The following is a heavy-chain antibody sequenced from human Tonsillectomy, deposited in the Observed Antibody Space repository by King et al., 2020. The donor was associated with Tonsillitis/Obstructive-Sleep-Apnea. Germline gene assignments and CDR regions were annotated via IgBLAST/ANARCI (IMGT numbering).Heavy chain of an antibody. CDR3: ARVFVEVGDTGDFDY. CDR2: ISAYNGNT. Sequence: VQLVESGAEVKKPGASVKVSCKASGYTFTSYGISWVRQAPGQGLEWMGWISAYNGNTNYAQKLQGRVTMTTDTSTSTAYMELRSLRSDDTAVDYCARVFVEVGDTGDFDYWGQGTLVTVSS. CDR1: GYTFTSYG. V-gene: IGHV1-18*01. D-gene: IGHD1-26*01. J-gene: IGHJ4*02.